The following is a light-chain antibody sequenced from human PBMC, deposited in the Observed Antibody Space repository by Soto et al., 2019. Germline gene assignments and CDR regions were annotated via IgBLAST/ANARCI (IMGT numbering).Light chain of an antibody. Sequence: EIVMTQSPATLSVSPGERSTLSCRASQSVSSNLAWYRQKPGQAPRLLIYGASIRATGIPARLSGSGSGTEFTLTISSLQSEDFAVYYCQQYNNWPVFGGGTKVDIK. J-gene: IGKJ4*01. V-gene: IGKV3-15*01. CDR2: GAS. CDR1: QSVSSN. CDR3: QQYNNWPV.